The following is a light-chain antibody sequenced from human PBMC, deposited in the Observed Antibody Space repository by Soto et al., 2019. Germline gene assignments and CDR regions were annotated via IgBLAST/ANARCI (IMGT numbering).Light chain of an antibody. V-gene: IGLV2-11*01. Sequence: QSALTQPRSVSGSPVQSVTISCTGTSSDVGGYNYVSWYQQHPGKAHKLMIYDVSKRPSGVPDRFSGSKSGNTASLTISGLQAEDEADYYCCSYAGSYTFDVFGTGTKLTVL. J-gene: IGLJ1*01. CDR2: DVS. CDR3: CSYAGSYTFDV. CDR1: SSDVGGYNY.